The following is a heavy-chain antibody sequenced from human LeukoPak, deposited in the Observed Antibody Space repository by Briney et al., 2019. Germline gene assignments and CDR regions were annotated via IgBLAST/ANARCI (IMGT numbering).Heavy chain of an antibody. J-gene: IGHJ3*02. CDR2: SSAYNGNT. Sequence: GASVKVSCKASGYTFTSYGISWVRQAPGQGLEWMGWSSAYNGNTNHAQKLQGRVTMTTNKSTSTVYMELRSLRSDDTAVYYCARMYSSKGFHAFDIWGQGTMVTVSS. CDR3: ARMYSSKGFHAFDI. V-gene: IGHV1-18*01. D-gene: IGHD6-13*01. CDR1: GYTFTSYG.